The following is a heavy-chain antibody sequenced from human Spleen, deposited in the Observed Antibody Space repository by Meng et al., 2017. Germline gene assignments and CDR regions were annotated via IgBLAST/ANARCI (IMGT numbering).Heavy chain of an antibody. V-gene: IGHV1-2*06. CDR3: AKGTLQASNWFDP. Sequence: VQLVQSGDGVKNPGASVKVSCKASGYTFTDYFIHWVRQAPRQGLEWMGRINANSGGTDYAQKFQGRVTMTRDTSISTAYMELSRLRSDDTAMYYCAKGTLQASNWFDPWGQGTLVTVSS. CDR1: GYTFTDYF. J-gene: IGHJ5*02. D-gene: IGHD4-11*01. CDR2: INANSGGT.